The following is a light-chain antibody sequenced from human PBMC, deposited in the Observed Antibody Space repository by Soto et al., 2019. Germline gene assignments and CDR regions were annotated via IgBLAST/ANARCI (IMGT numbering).Light chain of an antibody. Sequence: NVLTQSPGTLSLSPGERATLSCRASQSLSGNYLAWYQQKPGQAPRVLIYRASIRATGISDRFCGSGSGTDFTLTISRLEPEDFAVYYCQHYGASPWTFGQGTKVEIK. CDR1: QSLSGNY. CDR3: QHYGASPWT. J-gene: IGKJ1*01. V-gene: IGKV3-20*01. CDR2: RAS.